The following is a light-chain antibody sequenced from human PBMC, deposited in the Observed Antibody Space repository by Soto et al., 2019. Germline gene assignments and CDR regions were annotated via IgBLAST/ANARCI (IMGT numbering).Light chain of an antibody. CDR3: SSYTSRSTVV. Sequence: QSALTQPASVSGSHGQSITISCTGTSSDVGDYNYVSWYQQHPGKAPKLMIYDVSNRPSGVSNRFSASKSGNTASLTISGLQAEDEADYYCSSYTSRSTVVFGGGTKLTVL. CDR2: DVS. CDR1: SSDVGDYNY. J-gene: IGLJ2*01. V-gene: IGLV2-14*01.